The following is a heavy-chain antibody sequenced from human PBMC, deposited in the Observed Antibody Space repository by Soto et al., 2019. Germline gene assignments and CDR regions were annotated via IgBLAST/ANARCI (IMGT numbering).Heavy chain of an antibody. CDR1: GFTFSSYG. CDR3: ANIDYSNYVGDVYYYGMDV. J-gene: IGHJ6*02. CDR2: ISYDGSNK. V-gene: IGHV3-30*18. Sequence: QVQLVESGGGVVQPGRSLRLSCAASGFTFSSYGMHWVRQAPGKGLEWVAVISYDGSNKYYADSVKGRFTISRDNSKNTLYLQMNSLRAEDTAVYYCANIDYSNYVGDVYYYGMDVWGQGTTVTVSS. D-gene: IGHD4-4*01.